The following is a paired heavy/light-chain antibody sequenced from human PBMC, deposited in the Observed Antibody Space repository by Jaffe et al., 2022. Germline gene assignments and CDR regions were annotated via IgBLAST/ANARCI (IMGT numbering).Heavy chain of an antibody. J-gene: IGHJ3*02. V-gene: IGHV3-21*01. CDR2: ISSSSTYI. D-gene: IGHD3-10*01. Sequence: EVQLVESGGGLVKPGGSLRLSCAASGFTFSDYTINWVRQAPGKGLEWVSSISSSSTYIYYADSVKGRFTISRDSAKNSVFLQMNSLRAEDTALYYCARVQFGGSKGAFDIWGQGTMVTVSS. CDR1: GFTFSDYT. CDR3: ARVQFGGSKGAFDI.
Light chain of an antibody. CDR3: QQYNIEGT. CDR2: KAS. V-gene: IGKV1-5*03. Sequence: DIQMTQSPSTLSASVGDRVTITCRASQSISRWLAWYQQKPGKAPKLLLYKASSLESGVPSRFSGSGSGTEFTLTISSLQPDDFATYYCQQYNIEGTFGQGTKVEIK. CDR1: QSISRW. J-gene: IGKJ1*01.